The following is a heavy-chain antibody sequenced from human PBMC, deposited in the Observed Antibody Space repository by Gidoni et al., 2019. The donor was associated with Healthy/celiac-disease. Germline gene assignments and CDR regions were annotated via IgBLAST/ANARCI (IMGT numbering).Heavy chain of an antibody. V-gene: IGHV3-21*01. Sequence: EVQLVESGGGLVKPGGSLRLSCAASGFTFSSYSMNWVRQAPGKGLEWVSSISSSSSYIYYADSVKGRFIISRDNAKNSLYLQMNSLRAEDTAVYYCAEIAAAGTVQHWGQGTLVTVSS. D-gene: IGHD6-13*01. J-gene: IGHJ1*01. CDR3: AEIAAAGTVQH. CDR1: GFTFSSYS. CDR2: ISSSSSYI.